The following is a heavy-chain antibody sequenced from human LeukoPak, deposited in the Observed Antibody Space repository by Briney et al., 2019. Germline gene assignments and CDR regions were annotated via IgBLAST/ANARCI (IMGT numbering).Heavy chain of an antibody. D-gene: IGHD5-24*01. CDR2: ISSGTSYI. J-gene: IGHJ4*02. Sequence: GGSLRPSCAASGFLFSIYSMNWVRQAPGKGPEWVSSISSGTSYIHYADSVKGRFTISRDNAKNSLYLQMNSLRAEDTAVYYCAKLRGYVEYWGQGTLVTVSS. CDR1: GFLFSIYS. CDR3: AKLRGYVEY. V-gene: IGHV3-21*01.